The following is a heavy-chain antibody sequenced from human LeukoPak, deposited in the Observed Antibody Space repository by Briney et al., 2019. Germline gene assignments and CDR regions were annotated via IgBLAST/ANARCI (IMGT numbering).Heavy chain of an antibody. Sequence: SETLSLTCTVSGGSISSSSYYWGWIRQPPGAGLEWIGSIHYSGSTYYNPSLKSRVTISVDTSNNKFSLKLSSVTAADTAVYYCASGAYIVVVVAAYDWGQGTQVTVSS. J-gene: IGHJ4*02. D-gene: IGHD2-15*01. CDR2: IHYSGST. CDR3: ASGAYIVVVVAAYD. CDR1: GGSISSSSYY. V-gene: IGHV4-39*01.